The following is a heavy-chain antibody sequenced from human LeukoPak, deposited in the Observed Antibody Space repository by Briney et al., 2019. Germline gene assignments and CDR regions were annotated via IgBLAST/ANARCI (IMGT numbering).Heavy chain of an antibody. CDR1: GFTFSNAW. CDR2: IKSKTDGGTT. CDR3: TTDSPQYSSSWYEDY. D-gene: IGHD6-13*01. J-gene: IGHJ4*02. V-gene: IGHV3-15*01. Sequence: GGSLRLSCAASGFTFSNAWMSWVRQAPGKGLEWVGRIKSKTDGGTTDYAAPVKGRFTISRDDSKNTLYLQMNSLKTEDTAVYYCTTDSPQYSSSWYEDYWGQGTLVTVSS.